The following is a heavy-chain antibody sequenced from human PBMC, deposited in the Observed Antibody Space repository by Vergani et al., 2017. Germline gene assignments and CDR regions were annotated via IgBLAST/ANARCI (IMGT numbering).Heavy chain of an antibody. Sequence: EVELVQSGPEMRKPGESLKISCKGSEYSFGNYWIVLVRQMPGKGLECMVIIYPADSDTRYSPSFQGQVTISADKSISTAFLQWDSLKASDTALYYCARHTTYTDSWGQGTLVTVSS. CDR1: EYSFGNYW. V-gene: IGHV5-51*01. CDR3: ARHTTYTDS. D-gene: IGHD1-1*01. J-gene: IGHJ4*02. CDR2: IYPADSDT.